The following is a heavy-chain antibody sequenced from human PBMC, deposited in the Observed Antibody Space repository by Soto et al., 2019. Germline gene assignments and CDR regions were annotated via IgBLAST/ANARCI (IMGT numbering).Heavy chain of an antibody. D-gene: IGHD3-10*01. CDR1: GYTFTSYG. CDR3: AVRTMVRDMDV. Sequence: ASVKVSCKASGYTFTSYGISWVRQAPGQGLEWIGWISVGNGNTNYAQKFQERVTITMDMSTSTAYMELSSLRSEDTAVYYCAVRTMVRDMDVWGQGTTVTVSS. V-gene: IGHV1-18*01. J-gene: IGHJ6*02. CDR2: ISVGNGNT.